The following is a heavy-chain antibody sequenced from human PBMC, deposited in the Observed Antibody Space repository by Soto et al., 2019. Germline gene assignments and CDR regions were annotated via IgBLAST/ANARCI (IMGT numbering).Heavy chain of an antibody. Sequence: PGGSLRLSCAASGFTFSSYAMHWVRQAPGKGLEWVAVISYDGSNKYYADSVKGRFTISRDNSKNTLYLQMNSLRAEDTAVYYCARSPGAAAYYAFDIWGQGTMVTVSS. J-gene: IGHJ3*02. CDR1: GFTFSSYA. CDR3: ARSPGAAAYYAFDI. CDR2: ISYDGSNK. D-gene: IGHD6-13*01. V-gene: IGHV3-30-3*01.